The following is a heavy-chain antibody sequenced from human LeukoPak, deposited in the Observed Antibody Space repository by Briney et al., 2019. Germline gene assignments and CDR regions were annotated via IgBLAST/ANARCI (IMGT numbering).Heavy chain of an antibody. D-gene: IGHD5-24*01. Sequence: GSLRLTCAASGFTFSDSAMTWVRQAPGKGLDWVSLISFSGANSYYADSVKGRFTISRDNSKDTLFLQMNSLRAEDTAIYYCARDIQLSTWGLGTMVTVSS. CDR2: ISFSGANS. CDR3: ARDIQLST. V-gene: IGHV3-23*01. CDR1: GFTFSDSA. J-gene: IGHJ3*01.